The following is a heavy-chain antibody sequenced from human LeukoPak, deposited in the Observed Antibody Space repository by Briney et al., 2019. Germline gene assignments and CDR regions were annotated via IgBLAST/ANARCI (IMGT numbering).Heavy chain of an antibody. J-gene: IGHJ4*02. CDR3: ARNRREVLPDY. V-gene: IGHV4-30-2*01. CDR2: IYHSGST. D-gene: IGHD1-26*01. CDR1: GGSITSGGYS. Sequence: SETLSLTCAVSGGSITSGGYSWSWIRQPPGKGLEWIGYIYHSGSTYYNPSLESRVTISLDRSKHQFSLNLTSVTAADTAVYYCARNRREVLPDYWGQGTLVTVSS.